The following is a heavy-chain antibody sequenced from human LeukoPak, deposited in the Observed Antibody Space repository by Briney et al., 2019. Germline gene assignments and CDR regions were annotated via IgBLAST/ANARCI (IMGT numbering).Heavy chain of an antibody. Sequence: SETLSLTCTVSGGSITSYYWSWIRQPAGKGLEWIGRIYTSGSTNYNPSLKSRVTMSVDTSKNQFSLKLSSVTAADTAVYYCARDGYYGSGSYYKDAFDIWGQGTMVTVSS. D-gene: IGHD3-10*01. CDR1: GGSITSYY. CDR3: ARDGYYGSGSYYKDAFDI. J-gene: IGHJ3*02. V-gene: IGHV4-4*07. CDR2: IYTSGST.